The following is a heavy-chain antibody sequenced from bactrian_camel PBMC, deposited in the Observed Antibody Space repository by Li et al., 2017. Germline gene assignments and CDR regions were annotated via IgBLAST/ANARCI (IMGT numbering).Heavy chain of an antibody. CDR3: AAGAGYCYTWGEGDMSY. D-gene: IGHD2*01. CDR2: IWTGGGRA. CDR1: GDIDREC. J-gene: IGHJ4*01. V-gene: IGHV3-3*01. Sequence: HVQLVESGGGSVQAGGSLRLACEASGDIDRECMGWFRQAGGKEREGVASIWTGGGRAQYGDSVKGRFTISRDAAKNTMYLQMNSLKPEDTAMYYCAAGAGYCYTWGEGDMSYWGQGTQVTVS.